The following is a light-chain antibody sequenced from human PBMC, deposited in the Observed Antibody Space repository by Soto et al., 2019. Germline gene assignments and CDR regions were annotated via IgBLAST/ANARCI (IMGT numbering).Light chain of an antibody. V-gene: IGKV4-1*01. J-gene: IGKJ1*01. Sequence: DIVMTQSPDSLAVSLGERATINCKSSQSVLYSSNNKNYLAWYQQKPGQPPKLLIYWASTRESGVPDRFSGSGSGTDFTLTISNLQAEDVAVYYCQQYYSTPRTFGQRTKVEL. CDR2: WAS. CDR3: QQYYSTPRT. CDR1: QSVLYSSNNKNY.